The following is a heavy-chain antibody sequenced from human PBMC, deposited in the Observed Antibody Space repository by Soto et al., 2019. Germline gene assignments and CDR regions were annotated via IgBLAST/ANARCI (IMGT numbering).Heavy chain of an antibody. J-gene: IGHJ4*02. CDR2: IYWNDDK. CDR1: GLSLSTSGVG. Sequence: QITWKESGPTRVKPTQTLTLTCTFSGLSLSTSGVGVGWIRQPPGKALEWLALIYWNDDKRYSPSLNSRLTNPKDTSKNQRVLTMNSIEPGDTATYYRAHTYCDILTGYPLFDYWGQGTLVTGSS. D-gene: IGHD3-9*01. V-gene: IGHV2-5*01. CDR3: AHTYCDILTGYPLFDY.